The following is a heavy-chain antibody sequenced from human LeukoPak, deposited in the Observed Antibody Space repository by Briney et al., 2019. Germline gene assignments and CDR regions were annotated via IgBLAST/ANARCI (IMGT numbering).Heavy chain of an antibody. CDR1: GFTFSAYA. V-gene: IGHV3-23*01. Sequence: GGSLRLSCAASGFTFSAYALTWVRQAPGKGLEWVSTIGYSGADTYCADSVKGRFTISRDNSKNTLYLQMNSLRAEDTAAYYCAKDSATTVTSVDYWGQGTLVTVSS. D-gene: IGHD4-17*01. CDR2: IGYSGADT. CDR3: AKDSATTVTSVDY. J-gene: IGHJ4*02.